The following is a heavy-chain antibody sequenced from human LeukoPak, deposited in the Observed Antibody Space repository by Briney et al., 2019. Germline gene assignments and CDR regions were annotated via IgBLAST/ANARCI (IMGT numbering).Heavy chain of an antibody. D-gene: IGHD2-8*02. CDR1: GFTFSSHW. CDR3: ARELVPFDAFDI. J-gene: IGHJ3*02. CDR2: IKEDGSKK. Sequence: GGSLRLSCAASGFTFSSHWMTWVRQAPGKGLEWVANIKEDGSKKNYVDSVKGRFTISRDNPKNSLYLQMNSLRAEDTAVYYCARELVPFDAFDIWGQGTMVTVSS. V-gene: IGHV3-7*03.